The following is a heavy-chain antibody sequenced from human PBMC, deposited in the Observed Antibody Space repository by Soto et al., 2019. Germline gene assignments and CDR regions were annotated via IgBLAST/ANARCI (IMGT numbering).Heavy chain of an antibody. CDR2: IHGSAGGA. J-gene: IGHJ5*02. CDR3: AKDAVSANGEWDWFDP. Sequence: EMQLLGSGGGLVEPGGSLRLSCAASGFTFSSYAMTWVRQAPGKGLEWVSSIHGSAGGAYYPDSVKGRFTVSRADSQKTLFLQMTSLRVDDTAIYYCAKDAVSANGEWDWFDPWGQGILVTVSS. CDR1: GFTFSSYA. V-gene: IGHV3-23*01. D-gene: IGHD2-21*02.